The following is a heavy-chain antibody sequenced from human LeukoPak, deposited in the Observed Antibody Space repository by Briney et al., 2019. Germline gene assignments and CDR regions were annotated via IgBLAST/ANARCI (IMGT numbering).Heavy chain of an antibody. CDR2: ISANGGGT. V-gene: IGHV3-23*01. J-gene: IGHJ4*02. Sequence: GSLRLSCAASGFSFSDYVMTWVRQAPGKGLEWVSSISANGGGTYYADSVKGRFTISRDNSKNTLFLQMNSLRAEDSAVYYCATDREGDPSCYYLVGGQGTLITVSS. D-gene: IGHD3-22*01. CDR3: ATDREGDPSCYYLV. CDR1: GFSFSDYV.